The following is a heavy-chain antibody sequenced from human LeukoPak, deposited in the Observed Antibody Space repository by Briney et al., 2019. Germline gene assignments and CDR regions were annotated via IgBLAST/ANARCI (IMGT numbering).Heavy chain of an antibody. CDR3: ARDRVSRDPFDY. V-gene: IGHV1-46*01. CDR1: GYTFTSYY. Sequence: ASVKVSCKASGYTFTSYYMHWVRQASGQGLEWMGIINPSGGSTSYAQKFQGRVTMTRDTSTSTVYMELSSLRSEDTAVYYCARDRVSRDPFDYWGQGTLVTVSS. J-gene: IGHJ4*02. CDR2: INPSGGST. D-gene: IGHD2-2*01.